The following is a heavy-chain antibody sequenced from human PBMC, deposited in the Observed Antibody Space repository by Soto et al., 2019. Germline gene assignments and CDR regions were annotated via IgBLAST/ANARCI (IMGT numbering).Heavy chain of an antibody. J-gene: IGHJ4*02. D-gene: IGHD3-10*01. Sequence: PGGSLRLSCAASEFTFGNYAMTLVRQAPGKGLEWVSVISGSGDSTDNADSVKGRFTISRDNSRNTLYLQMNSLRAEDTAVYYCANPYKTGSYYPALFDFWGKGTLVTVSS. V-gene: IGHV3-23*01. CDR2: ISGSGDST. CDR1: EFTFGNYA. CDR3: ANPYKTGSYYPALFDF.